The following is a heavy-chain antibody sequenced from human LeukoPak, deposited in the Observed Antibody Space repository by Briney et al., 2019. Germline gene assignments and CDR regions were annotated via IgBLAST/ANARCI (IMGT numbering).Heavy chain of an antibody. D-gene: IGHD2-2*01. Sequence: GESLNISCKGSGYSFTSYWIGWVRQIPGKGLEWMGIIYPGDSDTRYSPSFQGQVTISADKSISTAYLQWSSLKASDTAMYYCARECSSTSCYPGFDYWGQGTLVTVSS. V-gene: IGHV5-51*01. J-gene: IGHJ4*02. CDR1: GYSFTSYW. CDR2: IYPGDSDT. CDR3: ARECSSTSCYPGFDY.